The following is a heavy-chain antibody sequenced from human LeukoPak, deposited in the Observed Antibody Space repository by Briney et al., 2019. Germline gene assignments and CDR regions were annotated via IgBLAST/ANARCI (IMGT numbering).Heavy chain of an antibody. CDR3: ARQKWEQQGRDYYFNGLDV. V-gene: IGHV4-4*02. CDR2: SYLYGTT. CDR1: IGSISSSKW. D-gene: IGHD1/OR15-1a*01. Sequence: SETLSLTCSVSIGSISSSKWWSWVRQSPVKGLEWIGESYLYGTTNYNPSFTSRVTMSVDRSRNQFSLKLTSVTAADTAVYYCARQKWEQQGRDYYFNGLDVWGPGTTVIVSS. J-gene: IGHJ6*02.